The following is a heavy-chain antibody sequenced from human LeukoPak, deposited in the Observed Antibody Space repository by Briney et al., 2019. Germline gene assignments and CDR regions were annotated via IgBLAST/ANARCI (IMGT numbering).Heavy chain of an antibody. D-gene: IGHD5-24*01. CDR2: IYYSGST. CDR1: GGSISSGGYY. J-gene: IGHJ6*02. Sequence: SQTLSLTCTVSGGSISSGGYYWSWIRQHPGKGLEWIGYIYYSGSTYYNPSLKSRVTISVDTSKNQFSLKLSSVTAADTAVYYCARGVGARGRRDGYNYVYYYYGMDVWGQGTTVAVSS. CDR3: ARGVGARGRRDGYNYVYYYYGMDV. V-gene: IGHV4-31*03.